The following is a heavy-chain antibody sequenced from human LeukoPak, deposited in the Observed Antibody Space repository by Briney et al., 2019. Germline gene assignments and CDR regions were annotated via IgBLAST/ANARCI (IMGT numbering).Heavy chain of an antibody. V-gene: IGHV3-23*01. CDR1: GFTFSSYA. CDR2: ISDSGGTR. D-gene: IGHD3-22*01. CDR3: AKRPYSSGYYNFDY. J-gene: IGHJ4*02. Sequence: GGSLRLSCAASGFTFSSYAMSWVRQAQGQGLGWDSGISDSGGTRYYADSVKGRFTISRDNSKNTMYLQMNSLRAEDTAVYYCAKRPYSSGYYNFDYWGQGTLVTVSS.